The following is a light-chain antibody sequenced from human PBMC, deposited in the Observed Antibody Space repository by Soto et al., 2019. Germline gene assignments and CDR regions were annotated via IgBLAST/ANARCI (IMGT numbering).Light chain of an antibody. Sequence: QLVLTQSPSASASLGASVKLTCTRSSGHSSYAIALHQQQPEKGPRYLMKLNSDGSHSKGDGIPDRFSGSSSGAERYLTSSSLQAEDEADYYCQTWGTGIVVFGGGTKLTVL. J-gene: IGLJ2*01. V-gene: IGLV4-69*01. CDR1: SGHSSYA. CDR2: LNSDGSH. CDR3: QTWGTGIVV.